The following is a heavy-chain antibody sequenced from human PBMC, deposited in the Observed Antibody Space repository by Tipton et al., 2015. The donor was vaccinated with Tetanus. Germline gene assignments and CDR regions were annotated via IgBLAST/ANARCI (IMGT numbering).Heavy chain of an antibody. Sequence: PGLVKPSQTLSLTCAISGDSVSSNSAAWNWIRQSPSRGLEWLARTYYRSRWYNDYALSVKSRITISPDTSKNQFSLQLNSVTPDDTAVYYCARDPLGDETIFDYWGQGTLVTVSS. D-gene: IGHD3-10*01. CDR1: GDSVSSNSAA. J-gene: IGHJ4*02. CDR2: TYYRSRWYN. V-gene: IGHV6-1*01. CDR3: ARDPLGDETIFDY.